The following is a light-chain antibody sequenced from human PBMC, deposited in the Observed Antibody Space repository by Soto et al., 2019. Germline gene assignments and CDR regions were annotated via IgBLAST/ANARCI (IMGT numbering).Light chain of an antibody. CDR2: DVS. CDR3: QQYNSYWT. J-gene: IGKJ1*01. CDR1: QSISSW. V-gene: IGKV1-5*01. Sequence: DIQMTQSPSTLSASVGDRATITCRASQSISSWLAWYQQKPGKAPNLLIYDVSNLESGVPSRFSGSGSGTEFTLTISSLQADDFATYYCQQYNSYWTFGQGTKVDIK.